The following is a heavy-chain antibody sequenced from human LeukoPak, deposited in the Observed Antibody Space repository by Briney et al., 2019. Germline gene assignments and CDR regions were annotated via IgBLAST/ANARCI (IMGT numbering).Heavy chain of an antibody. D-gene: IGHD2-15*01. Sequence: SSETLSLTCTVSGGSISSGGYYWTWIRQHPGKGLEWIGYIYYSGSTYYNPSLKSRVTISVDTSKNQFSLRLSSVTAADTAVYYCALGYCGGGSCYAREYFQHWGQGTLVTVSS. CDR2: IYYSGST. CDR3: ALGYCGGGSCYAREYFQH. CDR1: GGSISSGGYY. J-gene: IGHJ1*01. V-gene: IGHV4-31*03.